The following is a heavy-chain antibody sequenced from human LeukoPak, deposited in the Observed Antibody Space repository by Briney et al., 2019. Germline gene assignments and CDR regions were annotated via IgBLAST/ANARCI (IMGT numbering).Heavy chain of an antibody. CDR3: AREKYSGSQDY. D-gene: IGHD1-26*01. Sequence: SETLSLTCAVYGGSFRGYYWSWIRQPPGKGLEWIGEINHSGSTNYNPSLKSRVTISVDTSKNQFSLKLSSVTAADTAVYYCAREKYSGSQDYWGQGTLVTVSS. CDR1: GGSFRGYY. V-gene: IGHV4-34*01. CDR2: INHSGST. J-gene: IGHJ4*02.